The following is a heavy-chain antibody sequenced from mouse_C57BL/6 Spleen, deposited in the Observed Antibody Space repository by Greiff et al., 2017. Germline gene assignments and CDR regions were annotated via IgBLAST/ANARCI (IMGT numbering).Heavy chain of an antibody. CDR1: GYTFTDYN. V-gene: IGHV1-22*01. CDR2: INPNNGGT. CDR3: ARSGGWLLDYAMDY. J-gene: IGHJ4*01. D-gene: IGHD2-3*01. Sequence: VQLQQSGPELVKPGASVKMSCKASGYTFTDYNMHWVKQSHGKSLEWIGYINPNNGGTSYNQKFKGKATLTVNKSSSTAYMELRSLTSEDSAVYYCARSGGWLLDYAMDYWGQGTSVTVSS.